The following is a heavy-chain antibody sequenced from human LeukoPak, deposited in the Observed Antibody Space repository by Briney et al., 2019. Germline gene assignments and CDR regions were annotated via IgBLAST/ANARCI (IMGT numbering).Heavy chain of an antibody. Sequence: SETLSLTCAVYGGSFSGYYWSWIRQPPGEGLEWIGEINHSGSTNYNPSLKSRVTISVDTSKNQFSLKLSSVTAADTAVYYCAVYPYYYYYGMDVWGQGTTVTVSS. V-gene: IGHV4-34*01. J-gene: IGHJ6*02. CDR3: AVYPYYYYYGMDV. CDR2: INHSGST. CDR1: GGSFSGYY. D-gene: IGHD2-2*01.